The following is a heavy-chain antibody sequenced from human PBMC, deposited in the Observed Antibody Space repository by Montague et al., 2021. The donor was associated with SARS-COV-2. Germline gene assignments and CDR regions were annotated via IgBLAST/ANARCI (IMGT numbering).Heavy chain of an antibody. CDR2: INGDGSET. Sequence: SLRLSCAASGFTFNSYWMHWVRQAPGKGLVWLSHINGDGSETNYADSVKGRFTISRDNSKNTLYLQMNSLRAEDTAVYYCAKMAYSDWVIGFYGMDVWGQGTTVTASS. J-gene: IGHJ6*02. CDR1: GFTFNSYW. D-gene: IGHD3-9*01. CDR3: AKMAYSDWVIGFYGMDV. V-gene: IGHV3-74*01.